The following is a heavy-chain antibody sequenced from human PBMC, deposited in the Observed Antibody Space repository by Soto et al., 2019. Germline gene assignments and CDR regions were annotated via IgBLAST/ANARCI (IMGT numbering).Heavy chain of an antibody. V-gene: IGHV4-34*01. CDR3: ARQMRGPIPYFGWLSPLTS. CDR1: GGSFSGYY. J-gene: IGHJ5*02. Sequence: PSETLSLTCAVYGGSFSGYYWSWIRQPPGKGLEWIGKITHSGSTNYNPPLKGRLTMSLDTSKNQFSMRLTSVTAADAAVYFCARQMRGPIPYFGWLSPLTSWGQGTQVTVSS. CDR2: ITHSGST. D-gene: IGHD3-9*01.